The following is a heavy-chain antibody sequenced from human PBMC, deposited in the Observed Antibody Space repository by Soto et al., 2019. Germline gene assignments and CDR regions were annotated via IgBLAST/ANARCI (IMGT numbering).Heavy chain of an antibody. Sequence: SETLSLTCAVYGGSFSGYYWSWIRQPPGKGLEWVGEINHSGSTNYNPSLKSRLTISVAKSKNQLTLKLSSVTAADTAVHYCPRGCEEVRNWFDHWGQGTLLTVSP. D-gene: IGHD3-10*01. CDR2: INHSGST. V-gene: IGHV4-34*01. CDR1: GGSFSGYY. J-gene: IGHJ5*02. CDR3: PRGCEEVRNWFDH.